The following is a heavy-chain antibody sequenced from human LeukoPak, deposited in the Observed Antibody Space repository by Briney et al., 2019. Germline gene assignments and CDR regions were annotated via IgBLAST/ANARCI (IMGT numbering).Heavy chain of an antibody. Sequence: SVKVSCKASGGTFSSYAISWVRQSPGQGLEWMGGIIPIFGTANYAQKFQGRVTITADESTSTAYMELSSLRSEDTAVYYCARVVQGSIAAAAENFDYWGQGTLVTVSS. CDR1: GGTFSSYA. CDR2: IIPIFGTA. CDR3: ARVVQGSIAAAAENFDY. V-gene: IGHV1-69*13. D-gene: IGHD6-13*01. J-gene: IGHJ4*02.